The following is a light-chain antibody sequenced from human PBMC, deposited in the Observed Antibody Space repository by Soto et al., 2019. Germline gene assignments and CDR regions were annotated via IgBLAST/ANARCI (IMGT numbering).Light chain of an antibody. V-gene: IGLV2-14*01. Sequence: QSVLTQPASVSGSPGQSITISCTGTSSDIGDYNYVSWYQHHPGKAPKLILYEVSDRPSGVSSRFSGSKSGNTASLTISGLQTEVEADYFCSSYSSSSPLYVFGTGTKLTVL. J-gene: IGLJ1*01. CDR2: EVS. CDR3: SSYSSSSPLYV. CDR1: SSDIGDYNY.